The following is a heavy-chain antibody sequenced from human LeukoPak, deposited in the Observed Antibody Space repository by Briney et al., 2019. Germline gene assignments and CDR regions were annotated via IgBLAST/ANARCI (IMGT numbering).Heavy chain of an antibody. CDR3: AKSKAEWYSSGWYYFDY. Sequence: GGSLRLSCAASGFTFDDYAMHWVRQAPGKGLEWVPGISWNSGSIGYADSVKGRFTISRDNAKNSLYLQMNSLRAEDTALYYCAKSKAEWYSSGWYYFDYWGQGTLVTVSS. V-gene: IGHV3-9*01. D-gene: IGHD6-19*01. CDR1: GFTFDDYA. J-gene: IGHJ4*02. CDR2: ISWNSGSI.